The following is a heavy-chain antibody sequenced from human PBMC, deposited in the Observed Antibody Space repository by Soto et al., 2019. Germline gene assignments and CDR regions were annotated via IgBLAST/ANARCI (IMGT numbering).Heavy chain of an antibody. CDR1: GFTFSSYW. CDR2: INSDGSST. V-gene: IGHV3-74*01. Sequence: GGSLRLSCAASGFTFSSYWMHWVRQAPGKGLVWVSRINSDGSSTFYADSVKGRFTISRDNAKNTLYLQMNSLRAEDTAVYYCARLDVAVAHPAYYYYGMDVWGQGTTVTVSS. D-gene: IGHD6-19*01. J-gene: IGHJ6*02. CDR3: ARLDVAVAHPAYYYYGMDV.